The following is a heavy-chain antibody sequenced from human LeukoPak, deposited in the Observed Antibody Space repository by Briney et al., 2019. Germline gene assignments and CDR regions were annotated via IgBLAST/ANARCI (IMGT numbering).Heavy chain of an antibody. J-gene: IGHJ4*02. D-gene: IGHD3-10*01. V-gene: IGHV3-48*02. CDR3: ARLSYDSGTHYTVYKY. CDR1: GFTFSSYG. CDR2: TSRSSSTI. Sequence: PGGSLRLSCAASGFTFSSYGMNWVRQAPGKGLEWISYTSRSSSTIYYADSVKGRFTISRDNAKNSLYLQMNSLRDDDTAVYYCARLSYDSGTHYTVYKYWGQGTLVTVSS.